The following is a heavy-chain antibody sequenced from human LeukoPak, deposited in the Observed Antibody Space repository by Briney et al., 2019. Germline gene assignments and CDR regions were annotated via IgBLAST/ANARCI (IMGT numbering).Heavy chain of an antibody. CDR3: AKGGAWLPDY. V-gene: IGHV3-30*18. J-gene: IGHJ4*02. CDR1: GFTFSSYG. D-gene: IGHD6-19*01. CDR2: ISYDGSNK. Sequence: HPGGSLRLSCAASGFTFSSYGMHWVRQAPGKGLEWVAVISYDGSNKYYADSVKGRFTISRDNSKNTLYLQMNSLRAEDTAMYYCAKGGAWLPDYWGQGTLVTVSS.